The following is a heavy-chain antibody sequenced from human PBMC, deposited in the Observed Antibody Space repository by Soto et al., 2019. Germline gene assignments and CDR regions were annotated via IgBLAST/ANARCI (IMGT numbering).Heavy chain of an antibody. J-gene: IGHJ5*02. V-gene: IGHV1-18*04. Sequence: QVQLVQSGAEVKKPAASVKVSCKASGYTFTSYGISWVRQAPGQGLEWMGWISAYNGNTNYAQKLQGRVTMTTDTSTSTAYMELRSLRSDDTAVYYCARDFLAVPRPAGANWFDPWGQGTLVTVSS. CDR3: ARDFLAVPRPAGANWFDP. D-gene: IGHD6-19*01. CDR1: GYTFTSYG. CDR2: ISAYNGNT.